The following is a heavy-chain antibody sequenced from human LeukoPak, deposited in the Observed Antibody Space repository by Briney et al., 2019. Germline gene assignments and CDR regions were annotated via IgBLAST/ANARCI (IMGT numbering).Heavy chain of an antibody. J-gene: IGHJ6*03. CDR2: IIPIFGTA. CDR3: ARGGQQLGDYYYYMDV. Sequence: SVKVSCKASGGTFSSYAISWVRQAPGQGLEWMGRIIPIFGTANYAQKFQGRVTITADESTSTAYMELSSLRSEDTAVYYCARGGQQLGDYYYYMDVWGKGTTVTISS. V-gene: IGHV1-69*15. D-gene: IGHD6-13*01. CDR1: GGTFSSYA.